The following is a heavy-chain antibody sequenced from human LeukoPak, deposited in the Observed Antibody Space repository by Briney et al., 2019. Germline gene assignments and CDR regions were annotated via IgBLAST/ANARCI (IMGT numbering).Heavy chain of an antibody. CDR2: IYSGGST. Sequence: GGSLRLSCAASGFTVSSNYMSWVRQAPGKGLEWVSVIYSGGSTYYADSVKGRFTISRDNSKNTLYLQMNSLRAEDTAVYYCARDNFDFFEWLGARDAFDIWGQGTMVTVSS. CDR3: ARDNFDFFEWLGARDAFDI. V-gene: IGHV3-53*05. CDR1: GFTVSSNY. J-gene: IGHJ3*02. D-gene: IGHD3-3*01.